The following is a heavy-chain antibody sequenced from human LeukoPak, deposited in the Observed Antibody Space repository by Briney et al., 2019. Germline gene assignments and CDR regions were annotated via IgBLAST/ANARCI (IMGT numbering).Heavy chain of an antibody. CDR2: IRSTIYRGTP. V-gene: IGHV3-49*03. CDR3: SRGGDLHGPPHY. D-gene: IGHD3-10*01. CDR1: GFTFGDYA. Sequence: GGSLRLSWSGSGFTFGDYAVGWFRQPPGKGLEWVGFIRSTIYRGTPEYAATVKGRFTISRDDSKRIAYLQMDSLKTDDTAVYFSSRGGDLHGPPHYWGQGTLVIVSS. J-gene: IGHJ4*02.